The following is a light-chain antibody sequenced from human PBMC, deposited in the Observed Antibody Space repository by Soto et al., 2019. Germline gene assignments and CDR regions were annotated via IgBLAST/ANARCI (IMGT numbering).Light chain of an antibody. J-gene: IGKJ1*01. CDR2: GAS. CDR1: QSIGTK. CDR3: QQYGSSGT. Sequence: EIVMTQFPATLSKSPGESATFSCRASQSIGTKLAWYQQRPGQAPRLLMYGASTGATGIPARFSGSGSGTEFTLTIGSLQSDDFAVYYCQQYGSSGTFGQGTKVEIK. V-gene: IGKV3-15*01.